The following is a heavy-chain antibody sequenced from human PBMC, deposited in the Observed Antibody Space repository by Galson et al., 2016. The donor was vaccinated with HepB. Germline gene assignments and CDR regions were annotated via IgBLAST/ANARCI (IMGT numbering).Heavy chain of an antibody. CDR2: ISTDNDNT. J-gene: IGHJ6*02. V-gene: IGHV1-18*01. Sequence: SVKVSCKASGYTFTHYGLNWVRQAPGQGLEWMGWISTDNDNTNYAQKLQGRVTMTTDKSKNTAYVELRSLRSDDTAVYYCAREQEVGYGMDVWGQGTTVTVSS. CDR1: GYTFTHYG. D-gene: IGHD1-26*01. CDR3: AREQEVGYGMDV.